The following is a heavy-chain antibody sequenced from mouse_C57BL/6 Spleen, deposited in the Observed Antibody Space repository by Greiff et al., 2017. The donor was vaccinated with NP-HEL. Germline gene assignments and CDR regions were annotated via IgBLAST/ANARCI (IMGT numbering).Heavy chain of an antibody. D-gene: IGHD1-1*01. V-gene: IGHV1-20*01. CDR3: ARGLLRYPFDY. J-gene: IGHJ2*01. CDR2: INPYNGDT. CDR1: GYSFTGYF. Sequence: EVQLQESGPELVKPGDSVQISCKASGYSFTGYFMNWVMQSHGKSLEWIGRINPYNGDTFYNQKFKGKATLTVDKSSSTAHMELRSLTSEDSAVYYCARGLLRYPFDYWGQGTTLTVSS.